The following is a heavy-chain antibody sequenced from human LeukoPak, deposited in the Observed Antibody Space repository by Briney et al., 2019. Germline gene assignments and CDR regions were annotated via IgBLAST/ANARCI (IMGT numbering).Heavy chain of an antibody. J-gene: IGHJ6*03. CDR3: ARDLYRIQPTSYYYYYMDV. V-gene: IGHV3-53*01. CDR1: GFTVSSNY. CDR2: IYSGRST. Sequence: PAGSLRLPCAASGFTVSSNYMSWVRHAPGKGLEWVSVIYSGRSTYYADSVKGRFTISRDNSKNPLYLQMISLGAEDTAVYYCARDLYRIQPTSYYYYYMDVWGKGTTVTVSS. D-gene: IGHD5-18*01.